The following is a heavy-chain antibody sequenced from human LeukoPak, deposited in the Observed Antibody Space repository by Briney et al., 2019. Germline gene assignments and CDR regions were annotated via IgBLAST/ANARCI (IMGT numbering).Heavy chain of an antibody. CDR3: ARLNYYGSGSYSHDY. V-gene: IGHV5-10-1*01. Sequence: PGESLRISCKVSGYIFTTYWISLVRQMPGKGLEWMGRIDPSDSYTKYSPSFQGLVTLSADKSISTAYLQWSSLVASDTAMYYCARLNYYGSGSYSHDYWGQGTLVTVSS. J-gene: IGHJ4*02. CDR2: IDPSDSYT. CDR1: GYIFTTYW. D-gene: IGHD3-10*01.